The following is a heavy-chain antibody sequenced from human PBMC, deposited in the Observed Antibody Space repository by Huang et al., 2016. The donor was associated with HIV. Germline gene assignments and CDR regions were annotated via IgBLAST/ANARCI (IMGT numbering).Heavy chain of an antibody. Sequence: QVHLQQWGAGLLKPSEALSLTCAVYGGSFRNYFWSWRRQPPGKGREWIGEINHRGRTNDSTSLKRRVNISVDTSKNQFSLKLSSVTAADTAVYYCARVEINTLTGYFSSFDNWGQGTLVTVSS. V-gene: IGHV4-34*01. J-gene: IGHJ4*02. CDR2: INHRGRT. CDR1: GGSFRNYF. CDR3: ARVEINTLTGYFSSFDN. D-gene: IGHD3-9*01.